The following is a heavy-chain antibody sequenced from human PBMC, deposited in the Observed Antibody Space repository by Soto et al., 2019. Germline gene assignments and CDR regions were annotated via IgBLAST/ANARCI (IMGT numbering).Heavy chain of an antibody. CDR3: ARGYPPGGNTFYFDY. D-gene: IGHD2-15*01. CDR2: NTHSGRS. V-gene: IGHV4-34*01. Sequence: PSETLSLTCDVYGGSFSGHYWSWIRQSPGKGLEWIGENTHSGRSSYNPSLKSRVTISVDTSKNQFSLELTSLTAADTAVYYCARGYPPGGNTFYFDYWGQGALVTVSS. CDR1: GGSFSGHY. J-gene: IGHJ4*02.